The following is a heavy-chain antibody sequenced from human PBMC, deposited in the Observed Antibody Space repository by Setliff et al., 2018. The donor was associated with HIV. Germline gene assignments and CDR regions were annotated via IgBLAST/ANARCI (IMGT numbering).Heavy chain of an antibody. CDR1: GGSFSGYY. Sequence: NPSETLSLTCAVYGGSFSGYYWSWIRQPPGKGLEWIGYIDYNGRSIYNPSLESRVTMSLDTSKNHFSLRLSSMTAADTAVYSCVRGGSFNDGFDIWGQGTMVTVSS. D-gene: IGHD1-26*01. J-gene: IGHJ3*02. CDR3: VRGGSFNDGFDI. V-gene: IGHV4-59*01. CDR2: IDYNGRS.